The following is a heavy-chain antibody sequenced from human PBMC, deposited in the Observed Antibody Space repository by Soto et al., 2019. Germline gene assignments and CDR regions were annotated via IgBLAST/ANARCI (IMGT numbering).Heavy chain of an antibody. V-gene: IGHV1-18*01. D-gene: IGHD6-13*01. CDR2: ISVYYGYS. CDR1: GYSFTNYG. J-gene: IGHJ4*02. CDR3: ARNSSTWSDF. Sequence: QVHLVQSAAEVKKPGASVKVSCKTSGYSFTNYGISWVRQAPGQRLQWMGWISVYYGYSNYAQKFQDRVTLTTDTSRSTAYMELRNLRSDDTAVYYCARNSSTWSDFWGQGTLVTVSS.